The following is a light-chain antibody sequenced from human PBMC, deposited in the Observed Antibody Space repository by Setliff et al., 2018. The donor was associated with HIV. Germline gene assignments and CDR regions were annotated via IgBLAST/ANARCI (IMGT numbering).Light chain of an antibody. CDR3: SSYTSSSTYV. CDR1: SSDVGDYNY. Sequence: QSALTQPASVSGSPGQSITISCTGTSSDVGDYNYVSWYHQHPGKAPKLMIYEVSHRPSGVSNRFSGSKSGNTASLTISGLQAEDEADYYCSSYTSSSTYVFGTGTKVTVL. V-gene: IGLV2-14*01. J-gene: IGLJ1*01. CDR2: EVS.